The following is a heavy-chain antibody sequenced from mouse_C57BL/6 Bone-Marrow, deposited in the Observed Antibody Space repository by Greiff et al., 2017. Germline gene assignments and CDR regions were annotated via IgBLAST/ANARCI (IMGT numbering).Heavy chain of an antibody. CDR3: ARPSYYYGSSYWYFDV. J-gene: IGHJ1*03. V-gene: IGHV1-18*01. CDR2: INPNNGGT. CDR1: GYTFTDYN. D-gene: IGHD1-1*01. Sequence: VQLQQSGPELVKPGASVKIPCKASGYTFTDYNMDWVKQSHGKSLEWIGDINPNNGGTIYNQKFKGKATLTVDKSSSTAYMALRSLTAEDTAVYYCARPSYYYGSSYWYFDVWGTGTTVTVSS.